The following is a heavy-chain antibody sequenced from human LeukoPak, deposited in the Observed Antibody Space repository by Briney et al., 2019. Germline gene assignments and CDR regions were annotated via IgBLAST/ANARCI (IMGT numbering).Heavy chain of an antibody. Sequence: ASVKVSCKASGYTFTGYYMHWVRQAPGQGLEWMGWINPNSGGTNYAQKFQGRVTMTRDTSISTAYMELSRLRSDDTAVHYCARIAVPRKYYFDYWGQGTLVTVSS. D-gene: IGHD1-1*01. CDR3: ARIAVPRKYYFDY. V-gene: IGHV1-2*02. CDR1: GYTFTGYY. J-gene: IGHJ4*02. CDR2: INPNSGGT.